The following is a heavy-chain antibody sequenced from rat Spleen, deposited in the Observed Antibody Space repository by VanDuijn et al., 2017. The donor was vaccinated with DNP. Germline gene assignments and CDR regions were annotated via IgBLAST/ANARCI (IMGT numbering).Heavy chain of an antibody. J-gene: IGHJ2*01. CDR1: GFTFSDYY. V-gene: IGHV5-22*01. D-gene: IGHD4-1*01. Sequence: EVQLVESGGGSVQPGRSLKLSCAGSGFTFSDYYMAWVRQAPTKGLEWVAYIRYDGGSIYYGDSVKGRFTISRDNAKSTLFLQMNSLRSEDMATYYCARHVLPLRVWDYWGQGVMVTVSS. CDR2: IRYDGGSI. CDR3: ARHVLPLRVWDY.